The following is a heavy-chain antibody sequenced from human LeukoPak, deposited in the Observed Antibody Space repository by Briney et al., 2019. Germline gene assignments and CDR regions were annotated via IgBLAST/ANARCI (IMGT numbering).Heavy chain of an antibody. CDR3: AKDMDRGVIQSAFDF. V-gene: IGHV3-23*01. CDR1: GFTLSSYA. D-gene: IGHD3-10*01. Sequence: PGGSLRLSCAASGFTLSSYAMSWVRQAPGKGLEWVSTISGSGGSTHYADSVNGRFTISRDSSKNTLHLQMNSLRVEDTAVYYCAKDMDRGVIQSAFDFWGQGTLVTVSS. CDR2: ISGSGGST. J-gene: IGHJ4*02.